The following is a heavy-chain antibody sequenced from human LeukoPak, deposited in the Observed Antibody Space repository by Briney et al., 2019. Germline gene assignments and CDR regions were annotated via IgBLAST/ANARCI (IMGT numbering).Heavy chain of an antibody. J-gene: IGHJ4*02. CDR1: GYTFTSYD. V-gene: IGHV1-8*03. CDR3: AREDYYDSGSNDY. D-gene: IGHD3-22*01. CDR2: MNPNSGNT. Sequence: ASVKVSCKASGYTFTSYDINCVRQATGQGLEWMGWMNPNSGNTGYAQKFEGRVTITRNTSLSTAYMELSSLRSEDTAVYYCAREDYYDSGSNDYWGQGTLVTVSS.